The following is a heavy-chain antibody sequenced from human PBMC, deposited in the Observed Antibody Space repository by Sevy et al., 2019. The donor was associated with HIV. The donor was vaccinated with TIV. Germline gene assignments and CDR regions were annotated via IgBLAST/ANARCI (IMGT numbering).Heavy chain of an antibody. CDR2: ISSSSSYI. CDR3: ARDMARVRIDGYQARPEGAFDI. J-gene: IGHJ3*02. V-gene: IGHV3-21*01. D-gene: IGHD5-12*01. CDR1: GFTFSSYS. Sequence: GGSLRLSCAASGFTFSSYSMNWVRQAPGKGLEWVSSISSSSSYIYYADSVKGRFTISRDNAKNARYLQMNSLRAEDTAVYYCARDMARVRIDGYQARPEGAFDIWGQGTMVTVSS.